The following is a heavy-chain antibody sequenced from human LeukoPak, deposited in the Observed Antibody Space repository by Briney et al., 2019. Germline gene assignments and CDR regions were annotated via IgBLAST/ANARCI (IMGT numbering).Heavy chain of an antibody. D-gene: IGHD2-2*02. CDR2: IWYDGSSK. CDR1: GFTFSSYG. J-gene: IGHJ4*02. Sequence: GGSLRLSCAASGFTFSSYGMHWVRQAPGKGLEWVAVIWYDGSSKYYADSVKGRFTISRDNSKNTLYLQMNSLRAEDTAVYYCARDRYCSSTSCYNLDYWGQGTLVTVSS. V-gene: IGHV3-33*01. CDR3: ARDRYCSSTSCYNLDY.